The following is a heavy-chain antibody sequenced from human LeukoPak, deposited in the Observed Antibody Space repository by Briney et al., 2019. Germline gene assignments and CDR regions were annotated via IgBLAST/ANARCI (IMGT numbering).Heavy chain of an antibody. Sequence: ASVKVSCKASGYTFTSYGIGWVRQAPGQGLEWMGWISAYNGTTNYAQKLQGRVTMTTDTSTSTAYMELRSLRSDDTAVYYCARVAYGSGSYYTLYYFDYWGQGTLVTVSS. V-gene: IGHV1-18*01. J-gene: IGHJ4*02. CDR1: GYTFTSYG. CDR2: ISAYNGTT. D-gene: IGHD3-10*01. CDR3: ARVAYGSGSYYTLYYFDY.